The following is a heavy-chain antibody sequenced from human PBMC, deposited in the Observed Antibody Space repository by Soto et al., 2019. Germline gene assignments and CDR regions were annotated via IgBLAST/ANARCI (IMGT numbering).Heavy chain of an antibody. D-gene: IGHD2-2*01. CDR1: GGSISSSSYY. J-gene: IGHJ6*02. CDR2: IYYSGST. V-gene: IGHV4-39*01. Sequence: SETLSLTCTVSGGSISSSSYYWGWIRQPPGKGLEWIGSIYYSGSTYYNPSLKSRVTISVDTSKNQFSLKLSSVTAADTAVYYCARQVGYCISTSCDTPNYYYYGMDVWGQGTTVT. CDR3: ARQVGYCISTSCDTPNYYYYGMDV.